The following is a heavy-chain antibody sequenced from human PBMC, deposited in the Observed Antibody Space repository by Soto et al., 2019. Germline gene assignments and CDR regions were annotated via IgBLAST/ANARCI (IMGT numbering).Heavy chain of an antibody. CDR3: ARGSPRMGALPTY. D-gene: IGHD1-26*01. CDR2: ISPKSGDT. V-gene: IGHV1-2*02. J-gene: IGHJ4*02. Sequence: ASVKVSCKASGYTFTGYYMHWVRQAPGQGLEWMGWISPKSGDTNLAQKFKGRVTLTRDTSITTAYMELTRLTSDDTALYYCARGSPRMGALPTYWGQGTLVTVSS. CDR1: GYTFTGYY.